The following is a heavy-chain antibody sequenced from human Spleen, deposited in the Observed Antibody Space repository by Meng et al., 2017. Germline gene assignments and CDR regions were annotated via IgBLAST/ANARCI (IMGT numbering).Heavy chain of an antibody. CDR3: ARDLGLVFGEVF. V-gene: IGHV3-21*01. J-gene: IGHJ3*01. CDR2: IESSRTYI. D-gene: IGHD3-10*02. CDR1: GFTFSSYS. Sequence: EVQLVESGGGRVKPGGSLRLSCAASGFTFSSYSMNWVRQAPGKGLEWVSYIESSRTYIYYADSVKGRFTISRDNTKNSLYLQMNSLRAEDTAVYFCARDLGLVFGEVFWGRGTMVTVSS.